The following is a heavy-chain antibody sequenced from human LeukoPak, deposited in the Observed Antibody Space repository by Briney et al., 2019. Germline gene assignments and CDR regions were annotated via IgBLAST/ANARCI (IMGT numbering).Heavy chain of an antibody. D-gene: IGHD3/OR15-3a*01. CDR2: IYHSGST. V-gene: IGHV4-30-2*01. J-gene: IGHJ5*02. Sequence: PSETLSLTCTVSGGSISSGGYYWSWIRQPPGKGLEWIGYIYHSGSTYYNPSLKSRVTISVDRSKNQFSLKLSSVTAADTAVYYCARVEEYDDFWRASWRFDPWGQGTLVTVSS. CDR3: ARVEEYDDFWRASWRFDP. CDR1: GGSISSGGYY.